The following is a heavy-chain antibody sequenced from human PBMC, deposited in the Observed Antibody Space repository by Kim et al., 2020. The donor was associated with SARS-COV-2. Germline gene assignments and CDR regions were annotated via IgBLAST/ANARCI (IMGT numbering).Heavy chain of an antibody. CDR2: INSDGATA. CDR3: ARRQCTIGWYYFDY. Sequence: GGSLRLSCAASGFTFGGHCMRWVRQAPGKGLVWVSRINSDGATAGYGDSVKGRFTISRDNANNTLYLQMNSLRAEDTAVYYCARRQCTIGWYYFDYWGQGTLVTVSS. CDR1: GFTFGGHC. V-gene: IGHV3-74*01. J-gene: IGHJ4*02. D-gene: IGHD2-8*01.